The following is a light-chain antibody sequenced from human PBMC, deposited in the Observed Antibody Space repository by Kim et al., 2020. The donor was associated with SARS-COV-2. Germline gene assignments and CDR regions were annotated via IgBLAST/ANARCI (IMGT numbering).Light chain of an antibody. CDR3: QQYKSLPPYT. J-gene: IGKJ2*01. V-gene: IGKV3-15*01. CDR2: DAS. Sequence: EIVLTQSPATLSVSPGESATLSCGASQSVGSDLAWFQQKSGEAPRLLIYDASTRATGIPGRFTGSGSGTEFTLTISSLQSEDFAVYYCQQYKSLPPYTFGQGTKLEI. CDR1: QSVGSD.